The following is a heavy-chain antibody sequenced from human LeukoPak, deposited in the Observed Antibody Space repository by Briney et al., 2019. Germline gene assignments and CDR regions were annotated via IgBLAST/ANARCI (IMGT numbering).Heavy chain of an antibody. CDR1: GFTFDDYA. D-gene: IGHD2-15*01. Sequence: PGGSLRLPCAASGFTFDDYAMSWVRQAPGKGLEWVSAMSSSDDGRYYAASVRGRFTISRDTSRSTLYLQMNSLRAEDAAVYYCAKAPVTSCRGAFCYPFDYWGQGTLVTVSS. CDR3: AKAPVTSCRGAFCYPFDY. J-gene: IGHJ4*02. V-gene: IGHV3-23*01. CDR2: MSSSDDGR.